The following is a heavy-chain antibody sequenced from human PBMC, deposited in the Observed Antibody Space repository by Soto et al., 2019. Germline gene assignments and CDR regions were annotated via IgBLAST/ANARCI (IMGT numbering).Heavy chain of an antibody. CDR2: IKEDGSEK. CDR1: GLIFTNSW. J-gene: IGHJ6*02. CDR3: ARGHFGLDV. D-gene: IGHD2-21*02. V-gene: IGHV3-7*05. Sequence: GGSLRLSCSVPGLIFTNSWLSWVRQAPRKGLEWAAHIKEDGSEKSYVDSVRGRFTISRDNAENSLYLQMNSLRVEDTAVYFCARGHFGLDVWGQGTTVTVSS.